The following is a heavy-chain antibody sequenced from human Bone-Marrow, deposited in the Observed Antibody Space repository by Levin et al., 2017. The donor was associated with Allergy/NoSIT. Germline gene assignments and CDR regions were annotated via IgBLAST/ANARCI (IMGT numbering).Heavy chain of an antibody. Sequence: ASVKVSCKASGYRFTDYYMHWVRQAPGQGLEWMGRINVNTGDTDYAQKFQGRVTMTRDTSISTAYLDLYSLKFDDTAVYYCTREERAARYRTWFDPWGQGTLVIVSS. D-gene: IGHD6-6*01. CDR1: GYRFTDYY. V-gene: IGHV1-2*06. CDR2: INVNTGDT. J-gene: IGHJ5*02. CDR3: TREERAARYRTWFDP.